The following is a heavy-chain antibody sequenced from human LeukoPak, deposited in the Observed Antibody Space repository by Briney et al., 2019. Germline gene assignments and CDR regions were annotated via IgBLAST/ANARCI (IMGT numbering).Heavy chain of an antibody. CDR3: AICYGGSTWASYYFDY. J-gene: IGHJ4*02. CDR1: GYSFTSYW. Sequence: PGESLKISCKGSGYSFTSYWIGLVRQMPGKGLEWMGIIYPGDSDTRYSPSFQGQVTISADKSISTAYLQWSSLKASDTAMYYSAICYGGSTWASYYFDYWGQGTLVTVSS. CDR2: IYPGDSDT. D-gene: IGHD4-23*01. V-gene: IGHV5-51*01.